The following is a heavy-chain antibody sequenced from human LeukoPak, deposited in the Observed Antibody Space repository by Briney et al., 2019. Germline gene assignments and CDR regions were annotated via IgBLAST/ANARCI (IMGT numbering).Heavy chain of an antibody. V-gene: IGHV3-30*18. CDR2: TSYDGSNK. CDR3: AKDRDAFDI. Sequence: GRSLRLSCAASGFTFSSYGMHWVRQAPGKGLEWVAVTSYDGSNKYYADSVKGRFTISRDNSKNTLYLQMNSLRAEDTAVYYCAKDRDAFDIWGQGTMVTVSS. CDR1: GFTFSSYG. J-gene: IGHJ3*02.